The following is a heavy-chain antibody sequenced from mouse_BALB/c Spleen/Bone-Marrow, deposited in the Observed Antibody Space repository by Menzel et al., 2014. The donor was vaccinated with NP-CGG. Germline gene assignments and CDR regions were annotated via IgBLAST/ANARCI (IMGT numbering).Heavy chain of an antibody. CDR1: GYTFSSYW. CDR2: ILPGSGST. Sequence: QVQLQQSGAELMKPGASVKISCKATGYTFSSYWIEWAKQRPGHGLEWIGEILPGSGSTIYNEKFKGKATFTADTSSNTAYMQLSSLTSEDSAVYYCARELGDYWGQGTLVTVSA. CDR3: ARELGDY. J-gene: IGHJ3*01. V-gene: IGHV1-9*01. D-gene: IGHD4-1*01.